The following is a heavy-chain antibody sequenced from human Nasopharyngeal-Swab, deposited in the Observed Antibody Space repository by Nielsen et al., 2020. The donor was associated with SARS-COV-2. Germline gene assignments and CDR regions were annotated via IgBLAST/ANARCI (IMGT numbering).Heavy chain of an antibody. CDR2: IYISGST. V-gene: IGHV4-61*02. D-gene: IGHD3-16*01. Sequence: LRLSCTVSGGPISSGSYYWSWIRQPAGKGLEWIGRIYISGSTNYNPSLKSRVTISVDTSKNQFSLKLSSVTAADTAVYYCARSGGGYFDYWGQGTLVTVSS. CDR1: GGPISSGSYY. CDR3: ARSGGGYFDY. J-gene: IGHJ4*02.